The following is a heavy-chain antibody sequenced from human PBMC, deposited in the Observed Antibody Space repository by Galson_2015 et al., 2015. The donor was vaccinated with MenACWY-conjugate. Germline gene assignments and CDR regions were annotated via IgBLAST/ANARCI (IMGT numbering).Heavy chain of an antibody. Sequence: ETLSLTCAVSGGSISGTNWWSWVRQPPGKGLEWIGEIYHSGSTNYNPSLKSRITISVDKSKNQFSLQLTSVPAADTAVYYCVANGYYTLEHWGQGTPVTVSS. J-gene: IGHJ4*02. CDR3: VANGYYTLEH. CDR1: GGSISGTNW. D-gene: IGHD3-3*01. CDR2: IYHSGST. V-gene: IGHV4-4*02.